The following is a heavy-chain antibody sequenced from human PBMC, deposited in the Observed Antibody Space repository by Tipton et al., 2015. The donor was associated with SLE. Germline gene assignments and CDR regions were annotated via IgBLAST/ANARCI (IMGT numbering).Heavy chain of an antibody. J-gene: IGHJ5*02. CDR2: IYHSGST. V-gene: IGHV4-39*01. CDR1: GGSISSSSYY. Sequence: TLSLTCTVSGGSISSSSYYWDWVRQPPGKGLEWIGSIYHSGSTYYSPSLKSRVTVSVDTSKNQFSLKLSSVTVADTAVYYCARLFSPIPWGQGTLVTVSS. CDR3: ARLFSPIP.